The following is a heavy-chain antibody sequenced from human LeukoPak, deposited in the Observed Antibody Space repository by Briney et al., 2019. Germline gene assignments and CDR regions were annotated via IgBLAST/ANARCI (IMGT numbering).Heavy chain of an antibody. V-gene: IGHV1-69*06. Sequence: SVKVSCKASGGTFSSYAISWVRQAPGQGLEWMGGIIPIFGTANYAQKFQGRVTMTEDTSTDTAYMELSSLRSEDTAVYYCASGQGGYYDFWSGYYRWYYYYGMDVWGQGTTVTVSS. D-gene: IGHD3-3*01. CDR1: GGTFSSYA. CDR2: IIPIFGTA. J-gene: IGHJ6*02. CDR3: ASGQGGYYDFWSGYYRWYYYYGMDV.